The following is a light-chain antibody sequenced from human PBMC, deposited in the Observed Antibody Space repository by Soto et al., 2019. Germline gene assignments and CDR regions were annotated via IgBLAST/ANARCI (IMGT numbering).Light chain of an antibody. V-gene: IGLV2-14*01. CDR2: EVS. J-gene: IGLJ1*01. CDR3: NSYTSKSTGV. CDR1: GSDVGGYNY. Sequence: QSVLTQPASVSGSPGQSITISCTGTGSDVGGYNYVSWYQQHPGKAPKLIIYEVSNRPSGVSNRFSGSKSGNTASLTISGLQAEDEADYYCNSYTSKSTGVFGTGTKLTVL.